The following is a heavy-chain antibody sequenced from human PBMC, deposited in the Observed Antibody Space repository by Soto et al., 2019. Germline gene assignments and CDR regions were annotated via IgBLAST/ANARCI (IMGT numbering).Heavy chain of an antibody. CDR2: IWNDGTNK. V-gene: IGHV3-33*01. CDR1: GFTFSSYG. J-gene: IGHJ3*02. D-gene: IGHD4-17*01. Sequence: QVQLVESGGGVVQPGRSLRLSCAASGFTFSSYGMHWVRQAPGKGLEWVAFIWNDGTNKYYADSVKGRFTISRDNSKNMLYLQMNSLRADDTAVYYCAGALKTTVVTRSAFDIWGQGTMVTVSS. CDR3: AGALKTTVVTRSAFDI.